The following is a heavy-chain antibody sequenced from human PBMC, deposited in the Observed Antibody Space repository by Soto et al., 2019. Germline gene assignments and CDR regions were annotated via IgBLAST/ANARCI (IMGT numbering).Heavy chain of an antibody. V-gene: IGHV3-48*01. J-gene: IGHJ3*01. CDR1: GFPFSTYT. CDR2: ITRSTGDT. Sequence: GGSLRLSCAASGFPFSTYTMNWVRQAPGRGREWVSYITRSTGDTFYADSVKGRFAISREDAKDSLSLQMNSLRAEDTAVYNCARDYAYAFDLWGQGTLVTVSS. CDR3: ARDYAYAFDL. D-gene: IGHD2-2*01.